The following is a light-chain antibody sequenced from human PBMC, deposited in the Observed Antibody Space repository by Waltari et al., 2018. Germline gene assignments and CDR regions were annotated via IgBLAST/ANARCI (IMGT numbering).Light chain of an antibody. CDR1: QDITYS. V-gene: IGKV1-NL1*01. CDR2: AAF. Sequence: DIQMTQSPSSLSASVGDRVTITCRASQDITYSLAWYQQKPGKAPKLLLYAAFNLTGGVPSKFSGGGSGTEYTLAISSLQPEDSATYYCQQYYSPPFTFGPGTKVDIK. J-gene: IGKJ3*01. CDR3: QQYYSPPFT.